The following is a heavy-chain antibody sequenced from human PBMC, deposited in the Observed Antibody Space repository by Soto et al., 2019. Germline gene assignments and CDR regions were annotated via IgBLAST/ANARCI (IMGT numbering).Heavy chain of an antibody. CDR3: ARGGGVGVAGSAAFEM. D-gene: IGHD3-3*01. J-gene: IGHJ3*02. V-gene: IGHV1-2*02. CDR2: INPATGAA. CDR1: GYPVTAYY. Sequence: QLHLVQSGAVVKKPGASVTVSCSASGYPVTAYYMHWVRQAPGRGLEWMGGINPATGAAKYTQTCQGTVTMTRDTSTSTVFMELSGLTAEDTAVFYCARGGGVGVAGSAAFEMWGQGTVVTVSS.